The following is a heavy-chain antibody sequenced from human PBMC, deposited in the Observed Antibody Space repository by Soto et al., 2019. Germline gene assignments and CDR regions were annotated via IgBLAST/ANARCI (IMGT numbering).Heavy chain of an antibody. CDR3: ARGATVAAILFDY. Sequence: QVQLQESGPGLVKPSQTLSLTCTVSGDSISSGGYYWSWIRQHPGKGLEWIGYIYYSGSTYYNPCRKSQVIISVDTSKNQVSLKLSSVTAADTAVYYCARGATVAAILFDYWGQGTLVTVSS. J-gene: IGHJ4*02. D-gene: IGHD2-15*01. CDR2: IYYSGST. CDR1: GDSISSGGYY. V-gene: IGHV4-31*01.